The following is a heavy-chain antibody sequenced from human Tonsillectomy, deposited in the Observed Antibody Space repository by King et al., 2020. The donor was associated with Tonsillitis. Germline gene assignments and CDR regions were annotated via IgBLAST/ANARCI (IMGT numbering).Heavy chain of an antibody. CDR1: GFTFSSYE. Sequence: VQLVESGGGLVQPGGSLRLSCAASGFTFSSYEMNWVRQAPGKGLEWVSYISSSGSTIYYADSVKGRFTISRDNAKNSRFLQMNSLRAGDTAVYYCARGSRTVAAAGLGVGYWGQGTLVTVSS. D-gene: IGHD6-13*01. CDR3: ARGSRTVAAAGLGVGY. J-gene: IGHJ4*02. CDR2: ISSSGSTI. V-gene: IGHV3-48*03.